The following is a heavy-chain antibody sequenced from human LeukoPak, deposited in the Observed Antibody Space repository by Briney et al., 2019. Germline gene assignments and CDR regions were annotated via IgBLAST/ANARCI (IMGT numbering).Heavy chain of an antibody. CDR2: INPSGGST. CDR1: GYTFTSYY. D-gene: IGHD3-10*01. V-gene: IGHV1-46*01. CDR3: ASWLRGVIGAFDI. Sequence: ASVKVSCKASGYTFTSYYIHWVRQAPGEGLEWMGIINPSGGSTSYAQKFQGRVTMTRDMSTSTVYMELSSLRSEDTAVYYCASWLRGVIGAFDIWGQGTMVTVSS. J-gene: IGHJ3*02.